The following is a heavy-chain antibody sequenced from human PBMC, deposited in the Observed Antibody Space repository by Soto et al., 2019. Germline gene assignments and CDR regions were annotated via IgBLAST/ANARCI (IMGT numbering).Heavy chain of an antibody. CDR3: VRDLARGVYGSGSYSVY. V-gene: IGHV1-46*01. Sequence: QVQLVQSGAEVAKPGASVKISCEASGYTFTNYYIHWVRHAPGQGLEWMAIINPSGGSTTYAQKFWDRVTVTRDTSTSTVYMEVSSLRSEDTAVYYCVRDLARGVYGSGSYSVYWGQGTQVTVSS. CDR2: INPSGGST. J-gene: IGHJ4*02. D-gene: IGHD3-10*01. CDR1: GYTFTNYY.